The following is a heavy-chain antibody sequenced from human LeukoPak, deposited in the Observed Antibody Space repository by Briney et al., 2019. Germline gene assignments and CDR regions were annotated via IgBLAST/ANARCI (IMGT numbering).Heavy chain of an antibody. CDR1: GFIFSTYA. Sequence: GGSLRLSCAASGFIFSTYAMTWVRQAPGKGLEWVSVISASGTTHYADSVKGRFTISRDNAKNSLYLQMNSLRAEDTAVYYCAREYCSGGSCYRIDSWGQGTLVTVSS. CDR3: AREYCSGGSCYRIDS. V-gene: IGHV3-69-1*01. D-gene: IGHD2-15*01. CDR2: ISASGTT. J-gene: IGHJ4*02.